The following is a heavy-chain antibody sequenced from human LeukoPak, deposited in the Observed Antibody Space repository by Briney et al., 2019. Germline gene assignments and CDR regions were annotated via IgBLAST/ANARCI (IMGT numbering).Heavy chain of an antibody. Sequence: GASVKVSCKASGCTFSSYAINWVRQAPGQGLEWMGRIIPIFGTANYAQKFQGRVTITTDESTSTAYMELSSLRSADPAVYYCARKYYYNSSGSCVYWGQGTLVTVSS. CDR1: GCTFSSYA. J-gene: IGHJ4*02. D-gene: IGHD3-22*01. CDR3: ARKYYYNSSGSCVY. CDR2: IIPIFGTA. V-gene: IGHV1-69*05.